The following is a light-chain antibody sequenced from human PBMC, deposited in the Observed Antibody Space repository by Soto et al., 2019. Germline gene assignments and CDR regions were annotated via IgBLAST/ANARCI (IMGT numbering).Light chain of an antibody. Sequence: EIVLTQSPATLSLSPGERATLSCRASQSVGSYLAWYQQKPGQAPRLLIYDASNRATGIPARFSGSGSGTDFTLTIRSLEPEDFAVYFCQQRSNWLTFGGGTKLEIK. V-gene: IGKV3-11*01. CDR2: DAS. CDR1: QSVGSY. CDR3: QQRSNWLT. J-gene: IGKJ4*01.